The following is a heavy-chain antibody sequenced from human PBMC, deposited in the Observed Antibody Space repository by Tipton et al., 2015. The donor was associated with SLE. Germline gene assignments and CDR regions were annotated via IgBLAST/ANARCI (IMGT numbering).Heavy chain of an antibody. J-gene: IGHJ5*02. CDR1: GGSFSGYY. Sequence: LRLSCAVYGGSFSGYYWSWIRQPPGKGLEWIGEINHSGSTNYNPSLKSRVTISVDTSKNQFSLKLSSVTAADTAVYYCARPSGGNWGVWFDPWGQGTLVTVSS. V-gene: IGHV4-34*01. D-gene: IGHD7-27*01. CDR2: INHSGST. CDR3: ARPSGGNWGVWFDP.